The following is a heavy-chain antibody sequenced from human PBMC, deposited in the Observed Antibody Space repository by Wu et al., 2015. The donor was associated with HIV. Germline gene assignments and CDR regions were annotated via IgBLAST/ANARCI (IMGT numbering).Heavy chain of an antibody. CDR3: ARGGLYSPTSGFDP. J-gene: IGHJ5*02. D-gene: IGHD4-11*01. Sequence: QVQLVQSRSEVKKPGSSVKVSCKTSGGTFSSYAISWVRQAPRQRLEWMGRIIPIFGNINYAQKFQGRVTITADESTTTAYMELSSLTSEDTAVYYCARGGLYSPTSGFDPWGQGTLVTVSS. CDR2: IIPIFGNI. CDR1: GGTFSSYA. V-gene: IGHV1-69*13.